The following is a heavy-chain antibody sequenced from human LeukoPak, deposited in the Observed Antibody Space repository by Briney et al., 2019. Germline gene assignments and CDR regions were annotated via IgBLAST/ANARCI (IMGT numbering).Heavy chain of an antibody. D-gene: IGHD3-10*01. J-gene: IGHJ6*02. CDR3: ARDQYYYGSGSYYGMDV. V-gene: IGHV3-30-3*01. CDR2: ISYDGSNK. CDR1: GFTFSSYA. Sequence: PGRSLRLSCAASGFTFSSYAMHWVRQAPGKGLEWVAVISYDGSNKYYADSVKGRFTISRDNSKNTLYLQMNSLRAEDTAVYYCARDQYYYGSGSYYGMDVWGQGTTVTVSS.